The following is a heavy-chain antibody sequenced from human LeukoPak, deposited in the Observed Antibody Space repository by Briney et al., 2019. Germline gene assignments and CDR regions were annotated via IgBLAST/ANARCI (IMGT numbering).Heavy chain of an antibody. V-gene: IGHV1-69*13. J-gene: IGHJ3*02. D-gene: IGHD2-15*01. Sequence: GASVKVPCKASGGTFSSYAISWVRQAPGQGLEWMGGIIPIFGTANYAQKFQGRVTITADESTSTAYMELSSLRSEDTAVYYCARGVRDGYCSGGSCFVAFDIWGQGTMVTVSS. CDR1: GGTFSSYA. CDR2: IIPIFGTA. CDR3: ARGVRDGYCSGGSCFVAFDI.